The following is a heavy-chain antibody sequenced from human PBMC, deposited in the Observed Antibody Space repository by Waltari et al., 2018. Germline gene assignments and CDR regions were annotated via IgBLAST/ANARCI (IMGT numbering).Heavy chain of an antibody. CDR1: GYTFTSYA. CDR3: AREVRYFDWLLGYYGMDV. D-gene: IGHD3-9*01. V-gene: IGHV1-3*01. CDR2: INAGNGNT. J-gene: IGHJ6*02. Sequence: QVQLVQSGAEVKKPGASVKVSCKASGYTFTSYAMHWVRQAPGQRLEWMGWINAGNGNTKYSRKFQDRVTITRDTSASTAYMELSSLRSEDTAVYYCAREVRYFDWLLGYYGMDVWGQGTTVTVSS.